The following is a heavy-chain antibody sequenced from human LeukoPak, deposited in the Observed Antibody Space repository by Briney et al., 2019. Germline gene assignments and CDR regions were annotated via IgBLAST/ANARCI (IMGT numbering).Heavy chain of an antibody. D-gene: IGHD5-12*01. CDR1: GYSFTSYW. J-gene: IGHJ4*02. CDR2: IYPGDSDT. CDR3: AKRYSAYDYFDY. Sequence: GESLKISCKGSGYSFTSYWIGWVRQMPGKGLEWTGTIYPGDSDTRYSPSFQGQVTISVDKSISTAYLQWSSLKASDTAMYYCAKRYSAYDYFDYWGQGTLVTVSS. V-gene: IGHV5-51*01.